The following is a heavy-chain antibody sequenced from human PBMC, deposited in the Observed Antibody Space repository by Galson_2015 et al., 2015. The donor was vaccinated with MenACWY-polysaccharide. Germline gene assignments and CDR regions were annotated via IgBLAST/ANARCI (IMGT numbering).Heavy chain of an antibody. CDR2: ISYRGDTT. CDR1: GFTFSSSS. CDR3: ARVRISGYYVADY. V-gene: IGHV3-48*01. D-gene: IGHD3-22*01. J-gene: IGHJ4*02. Sequence: SLRLSCAASGFTFSSSSVIWVRRAPGKGLEWVSYISYRGDTTYADSVRGRFTISRDNAENSLYLQMNSLRAEDTAVYYCARVRISGYYVADYWGQGTLVTVSS.